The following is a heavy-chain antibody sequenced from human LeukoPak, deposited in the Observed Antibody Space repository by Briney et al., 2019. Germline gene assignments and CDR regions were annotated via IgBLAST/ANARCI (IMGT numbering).Heavy chain of an antibody. V-gene: IGHV4-4*07. D-gene: IGHD2-8*01. J-gene: IGHJ1*01. Sequence: SETLSLTCTVSGGSISSYYWSWIRQPARKGLEWIGLIYSSGSTNYNPSLKRRVTMSVDTSKNQFSLKVTSVTAADTAVYYCARVGYASSAIYFQQWGQGTLVSVSS. CDR1: GGSISSYY. CDR3: ARVGYASSAIYFQQ. CDR2: IYSSGST.